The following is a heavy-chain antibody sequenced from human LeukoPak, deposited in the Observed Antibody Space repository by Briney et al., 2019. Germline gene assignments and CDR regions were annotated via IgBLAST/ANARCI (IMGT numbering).Heavy chain of an antibody. D-gene: IGHD6-19*01. J-gene: IGHJ6*02. CDR1: GYTFTSYG. Sequence: ASVKVSCKASGYTFTSYGISWVRQAPGQGLEWMGWISAYNGNTNYAQKLQGRVTMTTDTSTSTAYMELRSLRSDDTAVYYCAREELNSSGWYGYYYYGMDVWGQGTTVTVSS. CDR3: AREELNSSGWYGYYYYGMDV. CDR2: ISAYNGNT. V-gene: IGHV1-18*01.